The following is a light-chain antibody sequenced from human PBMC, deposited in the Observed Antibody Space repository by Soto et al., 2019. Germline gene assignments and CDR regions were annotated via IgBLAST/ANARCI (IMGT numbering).Light chain of an antibody. CDR1: QNVSSY. V-gene: IGKV3-11*01. Sequence: EIVLTQSPATLSLFPGERATLSCRASQNVSSYLAWYQHKPGQAPRLLIYDASNRATGIPARFSGSGSGTDFTLTISNLEPEDFAVYYCQQRVSWPLAFGGGTKVEI. CDR3: QQRVSWPLA. J-gene: IGKJ4*01. CDR2: DAS.